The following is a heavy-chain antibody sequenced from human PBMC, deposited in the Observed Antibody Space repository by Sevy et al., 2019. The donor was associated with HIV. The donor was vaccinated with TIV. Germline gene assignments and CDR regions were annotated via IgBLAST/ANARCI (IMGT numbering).Heavy chain of an antibody. V-gene: IGHV3-11*01. J-gene: IGHJ2*01. CDR2: ISSSDPTNGNTI. Sequence: GGYLRLSCAASGFTFSDFYMTWIRQTPGRGLEWLSYISSSDPTNGNTIYYADSVKGRFTISRDNAKKALYLQMNSLRAEDTAVYYCAREGSLRYLDLWGRGTLVTVSS. CDR1: GFTFSDFY. CDR3: AREGSLRYLDL. D-gene: IGHD3-10*01.